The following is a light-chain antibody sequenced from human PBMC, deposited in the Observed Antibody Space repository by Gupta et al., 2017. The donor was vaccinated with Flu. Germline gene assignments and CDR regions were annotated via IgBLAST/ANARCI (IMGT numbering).Light chain of an antibody. J-gene: IGKJ1*01. Sequence: PSSLSASVGDRVTITCRASQSISSSLNWYQQKPGKAPKLLIFASSNLQSGVPSRFSGSGSGTDFTLTISSLQPEDFATYYCHQSDSPLWTFGQGTKVEI. CDR2: ASS. V-gene: IGKV1-39*01. CDR1: QSISSS. CDR3: HQSDSPLWT.